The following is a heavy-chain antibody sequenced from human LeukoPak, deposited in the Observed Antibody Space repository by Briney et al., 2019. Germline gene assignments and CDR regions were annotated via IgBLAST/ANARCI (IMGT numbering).Heavy chain of an antibody. Sequence: SVTVSFKASGRTFSSYSIIWVRQPPGQGLEWMGGIIPIFGTANYAQKFQGRVTITADKSTSTAYMELGSLRSEDTAVYYCARDPVGLWFGEFDYWGQGTLVTVSS. CDR1: GRTFSSYS. J-gene: IGHJ4*02. CDR2: IIPIFGTA. CDR3: ARDPVGLWFGEFDY. D-gene: IGHD3-10*01. V-gene: IGHV1-69*06.